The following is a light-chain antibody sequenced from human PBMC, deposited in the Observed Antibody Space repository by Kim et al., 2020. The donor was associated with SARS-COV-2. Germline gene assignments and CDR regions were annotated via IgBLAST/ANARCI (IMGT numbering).Light chain of an antibody. V-gene: IGLV3-21*04. Sequence: APGKTASITWGGNNIGSKSLHWYQQKPGQAPVLVIYYDRDRPSGIPERFSGSNSGNTATLTISRVEAGDEADYYCQVWDSSSSHVVFGGGTQLTVL. J-gene: IGLJ2*01. CDR1: NIGSKS. CDR3: QVWDSSSSHVV. CDR2: YDR.